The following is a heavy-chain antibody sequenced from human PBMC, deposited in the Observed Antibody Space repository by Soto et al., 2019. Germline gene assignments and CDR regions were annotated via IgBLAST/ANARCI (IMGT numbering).Heavy chain of an antibody. J-gene: IGHJ6*02. D-gene: IGHD1-26*01. CDR3: AKLTFSGDYYYSYGMDV. Sequence: QEKLVESGGGVVQPGRSLRLSCAASGFTFSAYGMHWVRQAPGKGLEWVTVISYDGSSKYYADSVKGRFIVSRDNSKNTLYLQMNSLRPEDTAVYYCAKLTFSGDYYYSYGMDVWGQGTTVTVSS. CDR1: GFTFSAYG. CDR2: ISYDGSSK. V-gene: IGHV3-30*18.